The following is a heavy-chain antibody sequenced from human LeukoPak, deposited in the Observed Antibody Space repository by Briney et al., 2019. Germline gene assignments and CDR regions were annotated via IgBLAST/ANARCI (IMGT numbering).Heavy chain of an antibody. CDR3: ARDIAVAPGGIDY. V-gene: IGHV3-30*03. Sequence: PGGSLRLSCAASGFTFSSYGMHWVRQAPGKGLEWVAVISYDGSNKCYADSVKGRFTIPRDNSKNTLYLQMNSLRAEDTAVYYCARDIAVAPGGIDYWGQGTLVTVSS. CDR2: ISYDGSNK. CDR1: GFTFSSYG. J-gene: IGHJ4*02. D-gene: IGHD6-19*01.